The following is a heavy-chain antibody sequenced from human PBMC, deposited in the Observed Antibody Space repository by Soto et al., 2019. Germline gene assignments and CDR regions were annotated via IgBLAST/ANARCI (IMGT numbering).Heavy chain of an antibody. CDR1: GFSLSTSGMC. V-gene: IGHV2-70*01. J-gene: IGHJ6*02. Sequence: ESVPTLVKPTQTLTLTCTFSGFSLSTSGMCVSWIRQPPGKALEWLALIDWDDDKYYSTSLKTRLTISKDTSKNQVVLTMTNMDPVDTATYYCARIPAGGGYYYGMDVWGQGTTVTVSS. CDR3: ARIPAGGGYYYGMDV. D-gene: IGHD2-15*01. CDR2: IDWDDDK.